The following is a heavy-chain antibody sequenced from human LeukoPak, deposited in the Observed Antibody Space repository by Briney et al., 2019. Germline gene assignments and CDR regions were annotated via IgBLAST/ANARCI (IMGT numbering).Heavy chain of an antibody. Sequence: SVKVSCKASGGTFSSYAISWVRQAPGQGLEWMGGIIPIFGTANYAQKFQGRVMITADESTSTAYMELSSLRSEDTAVYYCARVGDYSNYDFYFDYWGQGTLVTVSS. CDR1: GGTFSSYA. CDR3: ARVGDYSNYDFYFDY. D-gene: IGHD4-11*01. CDR2: IIPIFGTA. J-gene: IGHJ4*02. V-gene: IGHV1-69*13.